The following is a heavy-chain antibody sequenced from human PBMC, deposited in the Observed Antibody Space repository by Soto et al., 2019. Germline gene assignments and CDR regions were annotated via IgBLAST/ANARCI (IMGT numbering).Heavy chain of an antibody. CDR1: GFTFSSYA. D-gene: IGHD3-22*01. Sequence: GGSLRLSCAASGFTFSSYAMHWVRQAPGKGLEWVAVISYDGGNKYYADSVKGRFTISRDNSKNTLYLQMNSLRAEDTAVYYCARALFTNYYDSSGYGYGMDVWGQGTTVTVSS. CDR2: ISYDGGNK. J-gene: IGHJ6*02. V-gene: IGHV3-30-3*01. CDR3: ARALFTNYYDSSGYGYGMDV.